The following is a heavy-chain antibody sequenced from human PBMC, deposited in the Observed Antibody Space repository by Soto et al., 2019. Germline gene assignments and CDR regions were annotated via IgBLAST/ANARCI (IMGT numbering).Heavy chain of an antibody. CDR1: GGTFSSYA. CDR3: ARDRLWFGEWAYGYGIDV. J-gene: IGHJ6*02. D-gene: IGHD3-10*01. V-gene: IGHV1-69*01. CDR2: IIPIFGTA. Sequence: QVQLVQSGAEVKKPGSSVKVSCKASGGTFSSYAISWVRQAPGQGLEWMGGIIPIFGTANYAQKFQGRVTITADESTSTAYMEMSSLRSEDTAVYCCARDRLWFGEWAYGYGIDVWGQGTTVTVSS.